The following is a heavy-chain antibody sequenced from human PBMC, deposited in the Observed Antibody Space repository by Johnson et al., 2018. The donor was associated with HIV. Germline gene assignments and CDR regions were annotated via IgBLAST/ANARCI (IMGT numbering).Heavy chain of an antibody. V-gene: IGHV3-30*14. CDR2: IYRGGST. CDR3: ARGGANYYDSSGYYGAFDI. CDR1: GFTFSSYA. D-gene: IGHD3-22*01. Sequence: QVQLVVSGGGVVQPGRSLRLSCAASGFTFSSYAMHWVRQAPGKGLEWVAVIYRGGSTYYADAVKGRFTISRDKSKNTLYLQMNSLRAEDTAVYYCARGGANYYDSSGYYGAFDIWGQGTMVTVSS. J-gene: IGHJ3*02.